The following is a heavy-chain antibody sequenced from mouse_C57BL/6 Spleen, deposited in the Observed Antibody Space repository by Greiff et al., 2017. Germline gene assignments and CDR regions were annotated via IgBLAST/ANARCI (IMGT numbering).Heavy chain of an antibody. J-gene: IGHJ3*01. Sequence: QVQLQQPGAELVMPGASVKLSCTASGYTFTSYWMHWVKQRPGQGLEWIGEVDPSDSYTNYNQKFKGKSTWTVDKSSSTAFMQLSSLKSEDSAVYYCARYSTGSSYTFAYWGQGTLVTVSA. CDR1: GYTFTSYW. D-gene: IGHD1-1*01. V-gene: IGHV1-69*01. CDR3: ARYSTGSSYTFAY. CDR2: VDPSDSYT.